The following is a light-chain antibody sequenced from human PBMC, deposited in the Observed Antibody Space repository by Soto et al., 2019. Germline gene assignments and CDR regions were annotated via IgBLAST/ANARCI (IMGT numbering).Light chain of an antibody. CDR3: QQRGKWPWT. CDR1: QSVSSSY. J-gene: IGKJ1*01. V-gene: IGKV3D-20*02. Sequence: EIVLTQSPGTLSLSPGERATLSCRASQSVSSSYLAWYQQKPGQAPRLLMYGASTRAPGIPARFSGGGSATEFTLTISSLQSEDFAVYYCQQRGKWPWTFGQGTKVDIK. CDR2: GAS.